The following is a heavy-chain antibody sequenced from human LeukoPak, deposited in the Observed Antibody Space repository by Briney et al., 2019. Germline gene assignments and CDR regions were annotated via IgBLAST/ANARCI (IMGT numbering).Heavy chain of an antibody. D-gene: IGHD3-10*02. V-gene: IGHV3-21*01. Sequence: GGSLRLSCAASGFTFSSYSMNWVRQAPGKGLEWVSSISSSSSYIYYADSVKGRFTISRDNAKTSLYLQMNSLRAEDTAVYYCAELGITMIGGVWGKGTTATISS. J-gene: IGHJ6*04. CDR2: ISSSSSYI. CDR1: GFTFSSYS. CDR3: AELGITMIGGV.